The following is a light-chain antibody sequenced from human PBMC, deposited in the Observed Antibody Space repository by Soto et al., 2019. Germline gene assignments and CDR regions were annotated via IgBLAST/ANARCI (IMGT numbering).Light chain of an antibody. CDR1: QSISSY. CDR2: DAS. V-gene: IGKV1-33*01. J-gene: IGKJ4*01. CDR3: QPYHPVPTIS. Sequence: MRMTQAPASLAACVGDTVASTCRASQSISSYLTWYQQTPGKAPKLLIYDASNLQRGVPSRFSGSGYGTEFTFTISRLQPEAFATYYRQPYHPVPTISFAGGTKVDIK.